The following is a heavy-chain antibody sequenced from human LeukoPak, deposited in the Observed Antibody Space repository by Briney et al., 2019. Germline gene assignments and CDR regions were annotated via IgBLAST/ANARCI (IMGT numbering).Heavy chain of an antibody. V-gene: IGHV3-23*01. D-gene: IGHD3-22*01. J-gene: IGHJ4*02. CDR3: TRTFYLDSSSYFYF. CDR1: GFTFSSYD. Sequence: GGSLRLSCAASGFTFSSYDMSWVRQAPGKGLEWVSGISDSGGTTYYADSVKGRFTISRDNSINTLYLQMNSLRAEDTAVYYCTRTFYLDSSSYFYFWGLGTLVTVSS. CDR2: ISDSGGTT.